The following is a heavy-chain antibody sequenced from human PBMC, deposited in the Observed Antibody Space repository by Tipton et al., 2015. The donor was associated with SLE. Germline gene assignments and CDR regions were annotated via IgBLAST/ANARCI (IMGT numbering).Heavy chain of an antibody. CDR1: GYTFTSYD. CDR3: ARVRTAVAGLGVVDY. Sequence: QLVQSGAEVKKLGASVKVSCKASGYTFTSYDINWVRQATGQGLEWMGWMNPNSGNTGYAQKFQGRVTMTRNTSISTAYMELSSLRSEDTAVYFCARVRTAVAGLGVVDYWGQGTLLTVSS. V-gene: IGHV1-8*01. D-gene: IGHD6-19*01. J-gene: IGHJ4*02. CDR2: MNPNSGNT.